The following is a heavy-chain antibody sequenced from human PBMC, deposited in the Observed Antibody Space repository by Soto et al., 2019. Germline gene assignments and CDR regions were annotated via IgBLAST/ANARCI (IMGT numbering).Heavy chain of an antibody. V-gene: IGHV3-30*18. J-gene: IGHJ4*02. CDR1: GFTFSSYG. Sequence: QVQLVESGGGVVQPGRSLRLSCAASGFTFSSYGMHWVRQAPGKGLEWVAVISYDGSNKYYADSVKGRFTISRDNSKNAPYLQMNSLRAEDTAVYYCAKGGKWSGFTPFDYWGQGTLVTVSS. D-gene: IGHD3-3*01. CDR3: AKGGKWSGFTPFDY. CDR2: ISYDGSNK.